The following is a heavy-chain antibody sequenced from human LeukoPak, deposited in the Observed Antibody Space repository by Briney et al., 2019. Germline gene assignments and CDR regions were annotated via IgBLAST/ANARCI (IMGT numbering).Heavy chain of an antibody. CDR2: IKRKTDGETT. CDR1: GFTFSSAW. J-gene: IGHJ4*02. CDR3: TTDPRD. V-gene: IGHV3-15*01. Sequence: GGSLRLSCAASGFTFSSAWMSWVRQAPGKGLEWVGRIKRKTDGETTDYVAPVKGRFTISRDDSRNTLNLQMSSLKIEDTAVYYCTTDPRDWGQGILVTVSS.